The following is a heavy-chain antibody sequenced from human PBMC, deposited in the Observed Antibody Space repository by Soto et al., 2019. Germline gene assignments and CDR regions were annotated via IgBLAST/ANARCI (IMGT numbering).Heavy chain of an antibody. CDR3: ARVAYSRGWIFDY. D-gene: IGHD6-19*01. J-gene: IGHJ4*02. CDR2: IKEDGSER. V-gene: IGHV3-7*01. CDR1: AFTFSRYW. Sequence: PGGSLRLSCAASAFTFSRYWMSWVRQIPGRGLEWVANIKEDGSERYYVDSVKGRFTISRDNAKSSLFLQMNSLRAEDTAVYFCARVAYSRGWIFDYWGQGTLVTVSS.